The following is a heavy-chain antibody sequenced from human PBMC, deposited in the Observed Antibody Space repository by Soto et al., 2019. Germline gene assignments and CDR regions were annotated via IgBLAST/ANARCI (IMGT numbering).Heavy chain of an antibody. J-gene: IGHJ6*02. CDR1: GFTFSSYG. V-gene: IGHV3-30*18. D-gene: IGHD1-26*01. Sequence: GGSLRLSCAASGFTFSSYGMHWVRQAPGKGLEWVAVISYDGSNKYYADSVKGRFTISRDNSKNTLYLQMNSLRAEDTAVYYCAKDRNPVNRIVGAHYYYYYYGMDVWGQGTMVTVSS. CDR2: ISYDGSNK. CDR3: AKDRNPVNRIVGAHYYYYYYGMDV.